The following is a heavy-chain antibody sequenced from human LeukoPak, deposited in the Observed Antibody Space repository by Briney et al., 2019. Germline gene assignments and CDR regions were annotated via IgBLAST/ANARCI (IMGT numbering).Heavy chain of an antibody. Sequence: SVKVSCKASGFTFTSSAMQWVRQARGQRLEWIRWIVVGSGNTNYAQKFQERVTITRDMSTSTAYMELSSLRSEDTAVYYCAAGTPNIVAHDAFDIWGQGTMVTVSS. CDR3: AAGTPNIVAHDAFDI. J-gene: IGHJ3*02. V-gene: IGHV1-58*02. CDR1: GFTFTSSA. D-gene: IGHD5-12*01. CDR2: IVVGSGNT.